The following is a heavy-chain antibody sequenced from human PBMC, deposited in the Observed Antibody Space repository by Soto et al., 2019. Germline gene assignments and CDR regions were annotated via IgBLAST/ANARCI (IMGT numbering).Heavy chain of an antibody. V-gene: IGHV1-3*01. D-gene: IGHD6-25*01. CDR1: GYIFSNYA. J-gene: IGHJ5*02. Sequence: QVQLVQSGAEVKKPGASVKVSCKASGYIFSNYAMHWVRQAPGQRLEWMGWINAGNGNTKYSQNFQGRVTLTWDTXVSRAYRELGSLTSADTAAYDCARGGSGYELNWFDPWGQGTLVTVSS. CDR3: ARGGSGYELNWFDP. CDR2: INAGNGNT.